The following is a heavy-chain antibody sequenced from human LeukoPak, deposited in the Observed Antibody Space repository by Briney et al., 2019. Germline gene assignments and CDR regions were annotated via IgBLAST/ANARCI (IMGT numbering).Heavy chain of an antibody. D-gene: IGHD3-10*01. J-gene: IGHJ6*02. CDR3: ARGEKPGLYNYYYYGMDV. CDR2: INPNSGGT. Sequence: GASVKVSCKASGYTFTGYYMHWVRQAPGQGLEWMGWINPNSGGTNYAQKFQGRVTMTRDTSISTAYMELSRLRSDDTAVYYCARGEKPGLYNYYYYGMDVWGQGTTVTVSS. CDR1: GYTFTGYY. V-gene: IGHV1-2*02.